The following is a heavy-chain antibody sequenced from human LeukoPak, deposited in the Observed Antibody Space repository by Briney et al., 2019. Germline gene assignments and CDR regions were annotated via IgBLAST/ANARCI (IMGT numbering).Heavy chain of an antibody. CDR1: GYTFTGYY. D-gene: IGHD6-13*01. Sequence: ASVKVSCKASGYTFTGYYMHWVRQAPGQGLEWMGWINPNSGGTNYAQKFQGRVTMTRDTSIRIAYMELSRLRSDGAAMYYCARDRFSPAAGTKGIMDVWGQGTTVTVSS. J-gene: IGHJ6*02. CDR3: ARDRFSPAAGTKGIMDV. V-gene: IGHV1-2*02. CDR2: INPNSGGT.